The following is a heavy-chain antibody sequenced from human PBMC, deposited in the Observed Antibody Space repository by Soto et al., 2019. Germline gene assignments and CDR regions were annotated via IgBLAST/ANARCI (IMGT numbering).Heavy chain of an antibody. J-gene: IGHJ4*02. CDR1: GGTFSSYA. Sequence: QVQLVQSGAEVKKPGSSVKVSCKASGGTFSSYAISWVRQAPGQGLEWMGGIIPIFGTANYAQKFQGRVTITADEYTSTAYMELSSLRSEDTAVYYCARGSKAGMYSSSWYVYYFDYWGQGTLVTVSS. CDR2: IIPIFGTA. D-gene: IGHD6-13*01. V-gene: IGHV1-69*12. CDR3: ARGSKAGMYSSSWYVYYFDY.